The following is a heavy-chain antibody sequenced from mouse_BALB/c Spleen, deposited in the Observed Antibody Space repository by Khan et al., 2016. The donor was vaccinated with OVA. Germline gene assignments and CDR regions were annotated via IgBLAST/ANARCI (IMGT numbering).Heavy chain of an antibody. CDR1: GYSITSGYF. D-gene: IGHD3-1*01. Sequence: EVQLQESGPGLVKPSQSLSLTCSVTGYSITSGYFWNWIRQFPGNKLEWMGYIRYDGDSNYNPSLKNRISITRDTSKNQSFLKLNSVTPAGTATVYCARGGGSGPAWFAYWGQGTLVTVSP. J-gene: IGHJ3*01. V-gene: IGHV3-6*01. CDR3: ARGGGSGPAWFAY. CDR2: IRYDGDS.